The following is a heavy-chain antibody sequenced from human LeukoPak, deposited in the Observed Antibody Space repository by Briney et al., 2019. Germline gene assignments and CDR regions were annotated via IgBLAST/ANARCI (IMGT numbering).Heavy chain of an antibody. CDR3: ATDLPHWGRDFPKVSVY. V-gene: IGHV3-23*01. D-gene: IGHD7-27*01. CDR2: ISGSGGDT. Sequence: GGSLRLSCAASGFTVSSNCMSWVRQAPGKGLEWVSAISGSGGDTYYADSVKGRLTISRDNSKNTLYLQMNSLRAEDTALYYCATDLPHWGRDFPKVSVYWGQGTLVTVSS. CDR1: GFTVSSNC. J-gene: IGHJ4*02.